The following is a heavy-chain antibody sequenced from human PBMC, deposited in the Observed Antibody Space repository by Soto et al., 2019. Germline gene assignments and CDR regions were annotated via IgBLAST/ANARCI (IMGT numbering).Heavy chain of an antibody. J-gene: IGHJ6*02. CDR1: GFTFSSYG. CDR3: AKYQGGGSGIAAAWLYYYYYGMDV. V-gene: IGHV3-30*18. CDR2: ISYDGSNK. Sequence: QVQLVESGGGVVQPGRSLRLSCAASGFTFSSYGMHWVRQAPGKGLEWVAVISYDGSNKYYADSVKGRFTISRDNSKNMLYLQINSLRAEDTVVYYCAKYQGGGSGIAAAWLYYYYYGMDVWGQGTTVTVSS. D-gene: IGHD6-13*01.